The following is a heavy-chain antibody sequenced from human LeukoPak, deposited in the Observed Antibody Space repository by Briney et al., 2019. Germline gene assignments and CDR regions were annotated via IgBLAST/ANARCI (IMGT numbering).Heavy chain of an antibody. V-gene: IGHV3-48*03. J-gene: IGHJ4*02. CDR2: ISSSGSTI. CDR3: ARDSPQYYDSSGYNDY. CDR1: GFTFSSYA. D-gene: IGHD3-22*01. Sequence: GGSLRLSCAASGFTFSSYAMNWVRQAPGKGLEWVSYISSSGSTIYYADSVKGRFTISRDNAKNSLYLQMNSLRAEDTAVYYCARDSPQYYDSSGYNDYWGQGTLVTVSS.